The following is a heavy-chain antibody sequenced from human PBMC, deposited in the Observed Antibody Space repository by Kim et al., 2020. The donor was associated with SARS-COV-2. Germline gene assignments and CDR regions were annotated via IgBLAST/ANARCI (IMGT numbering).Heavy chain of an antibody. CDR1: GFTFSSYW. D-gene: IGHD7-27*01. CDR2: INSDGSST. CDR3: ARGVNWGQGVDY. Sequence: GGSLRLSCAASGFTFSSYWMHWVRQAPGKGLVWVSRINSDGSSTSYADSVKGRFTISRDNAKNTLYLQMNSLRAEDTAVYYCARGVNWGQGVDYWGQGTLVTVSS. J-gene: IGHJ4*02. V-gene: IGHV3-74*01.